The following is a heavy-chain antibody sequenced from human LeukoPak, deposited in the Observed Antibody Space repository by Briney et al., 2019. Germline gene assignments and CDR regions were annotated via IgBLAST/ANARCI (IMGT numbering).Heavy chain of an antibody. CDR1: GGSISSYY. J-gene: IGHJ6*03. Sequence: SETLSLTCTVSGGSISSYYWSWIRQPAGKGLEWIGRIYTSGSTNYNPSLKSRVTISVDTSKNQFSLKLSSVTAADTAVYYCARRKEDYYYYYMDVWGKGTTVTISS. V-gene: IGHV4-4*07. CDR2: IYTSGST. CDR3: ARRKEDYYYYYMDV.